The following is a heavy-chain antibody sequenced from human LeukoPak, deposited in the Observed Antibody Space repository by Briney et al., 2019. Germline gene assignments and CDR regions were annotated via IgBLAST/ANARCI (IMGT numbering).Heavy chain of an antibody. V-gene: IGHV4-34*01. D-gene: IGHD1-26*01. J-gene: IGHJ6*02. CDR2: INHSGST. CDR3: ASGVRASKVGARPYYYHGMDV. Sequence: SETLSLTCAVYGGSFSGYYWSWIRQPPGKGLEWIGEINHSGSTNYNPSLKSRVTISVDTSKNQFSLTLSSVTAADPAVYSCASGVRASKVGARPYYYHGMDVWGQGPTVTVSS. CDR1: GGSFSGYY.